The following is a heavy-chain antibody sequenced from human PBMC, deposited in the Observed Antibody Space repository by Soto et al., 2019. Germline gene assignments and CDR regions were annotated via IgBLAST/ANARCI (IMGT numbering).Heavy chain of an antibody. CDR2: VNAGDGSA. V-gene: IGHV1-46*01. Sequence: QVQLVQSGAEVTEPGASVKVYCKTSGFTFTLHYIHWVRQAPGQGLEWVGMVNAGDGSATYAREFRDKVSMTWDTSTSTVYLDLNSLKSEDTAIYYCATERDSFDYWGQGTLVSVSP. CDR3: ATERDSFDY. D-gene: IGHD1-26*01. J-gene: IGHJ4*02. CDR1: GFTFTLHY.